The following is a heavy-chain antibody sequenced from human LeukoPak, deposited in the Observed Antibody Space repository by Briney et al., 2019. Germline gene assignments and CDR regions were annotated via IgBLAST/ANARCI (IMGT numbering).Heavy chain of an antibody. CDR2: IRNDGSDK. Sequence: GGSLRLSCAASGFTFSRYGMQRVRQAPGKGLEWVAFIRNDGSDKYYADSVKGRFTISRDNSKNSLFLQMNSLRAEDTALYYCAAFSSGWYESFDYWGQGNLVTVSS. D-gene: IGHD6-19*01. CDR1: GFTFSRYG. V-gene: IGHV3-30*02. CDR3: AAFSSGWYESFDY. J-gene: IGHJ4*02.